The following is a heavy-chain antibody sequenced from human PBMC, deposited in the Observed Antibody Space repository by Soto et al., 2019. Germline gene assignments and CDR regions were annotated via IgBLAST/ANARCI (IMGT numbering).Heavy chain of an antibody. CDR2: ISGSGGST. CDR1: GFTFSSYA. CDR3: AKDGTVTTGPYYYYYYYMDV. V-gene: IGHV3-23*01. D-gene: IGHD4-17*01. Sequence: GGSLRLSCAASGFTFSSYAMSWVRQAPGKGLEWVSAISGSGGSTYYADSVKGRFTISRDNSKNTLYLQMNSLRAEDTAVYYCAKDGTVTTGPYYYYYYYMDVWGKGTTVTVSS. J-gene: IGHJ6*03.